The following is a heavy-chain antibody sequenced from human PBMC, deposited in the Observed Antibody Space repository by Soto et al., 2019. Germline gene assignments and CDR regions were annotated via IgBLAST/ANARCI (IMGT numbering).Heavy chain of an antibody. J-gene: IGHJ4*02. Sequence: VQLVESGGGVVQPGRSLRLSCAASGFTFSDYAMHWVRQAPGKGLEWVAVVSHDGRNTHYADSVKGRFTIPRDSSKNTVSLEMTSLRADDTAVYYCATGGRQWLVTSDFNYWGQGALVTVSS. D-gene: IGHD6-19*01. CDR1: GFTFSDYA. CDR3: ATGGRQWLVTSDFNY. CDR2: VSHDGRNT. V-gene: IGHV3-30*03.